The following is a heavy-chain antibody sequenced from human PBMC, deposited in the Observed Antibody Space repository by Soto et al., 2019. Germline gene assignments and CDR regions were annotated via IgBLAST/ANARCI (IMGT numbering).Heavy chain of an antibody. V-gene: IGHV4-59*12. CDR1: GGSISSYY. CDR3: ARAHSTGWHYFDY. D-gene: IGHD6-19*01. CDR2: IYYSGST. J-gene: IGHJ4*02. Sequence: SETLSLTCTVSGGSISSYYWSWIRQPPGKGLEWIGYIYYSGSTNYNPSLKSRVTISVDTSKNTLYLHINSLKVDDTAMYYCARAHSTGWHYFDYWGPGTLVTVSS.